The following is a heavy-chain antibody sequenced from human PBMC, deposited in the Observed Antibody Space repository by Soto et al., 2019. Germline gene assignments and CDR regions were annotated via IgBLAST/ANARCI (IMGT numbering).Heavy chain of an antibody. J-gene: IGHJ6*02. CDR3: ARVKFFSGVLLYYYYGMDV. Sequence: QVQLVQSGAEVKKPGASVKVSCKASGYTFTGYYMHWVRQAPGQGLEWMGWINPNSGGTNYAQKFQGRVTMTRDTSISTAYMELSRLRSDDTAVYYCARVKFFSGVLLYYYYGMDVWGQGTTVTVSS. CDR2: INPNSGGT. V-gene: IGHV1-2*02. CDR1: GYTFTGYY. D-gene: IGHD3-10*01.